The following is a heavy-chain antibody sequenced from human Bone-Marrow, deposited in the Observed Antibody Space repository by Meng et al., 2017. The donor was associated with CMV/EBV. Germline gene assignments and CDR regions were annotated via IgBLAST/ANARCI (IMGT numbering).Heavy chain of an antibody. V-gene: IGHV1-2*02. D-gene: IGHD5-12*01. CDR2: INPNSGGT. CDR1: GYSFTDYY. Sequence: ASVKVSCKTSGYSFTDYYIHWVRQAPGQGLEWMGLINPNSGGTNYAQKFQGRVTMTRDTSISTAYMELSRLRSDDTAVYYCARIGGYGRWGQGTLVTVSS. J-gene: IGHJ4*02. CDR3: ARIGGYGR.